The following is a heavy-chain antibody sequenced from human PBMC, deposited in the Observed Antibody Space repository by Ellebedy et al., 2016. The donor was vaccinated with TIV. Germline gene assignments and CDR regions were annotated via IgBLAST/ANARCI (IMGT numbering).Heavy chain of an antibody. Sequence: MPSETLSLTCAISGDSVSSKSAIWHWIRQSPSRGLEWLGRTYYRSKWYDDYAVSVRSRTTVKADTSKNQFSLRLNSVTPEDTAVYYCTRARAGGAAGLFGSWGQGTLVTVSS. CDR2: TYYRSKWYD. J-gene: IGHJ4*02. CDR3: TRARAGGAAGLFGS. D-gene: IGHD6-13*01. CDR1: GDSVSSKSAI. V-gene: IGHV6-1*01.